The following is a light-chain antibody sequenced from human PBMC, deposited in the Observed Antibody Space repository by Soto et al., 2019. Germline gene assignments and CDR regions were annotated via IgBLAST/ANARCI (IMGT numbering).Light chain of an antibody. CDR2: DVS. CDR1: SSDVGGYNH. V-gene: IGLV2-8*01. J-gene: IGLJ1*01. Sequence: ALTQPPSASGSPGQSVTISCTGTSSDVGGYNHVSWYQQNPGKAPKLMIYDVSKRPSGVPDRFSGSKSGNTASLTISGLQAEEEADYYCASYAGSNISFFGPGTKFTV. CDR3: ASYAGSNISF.